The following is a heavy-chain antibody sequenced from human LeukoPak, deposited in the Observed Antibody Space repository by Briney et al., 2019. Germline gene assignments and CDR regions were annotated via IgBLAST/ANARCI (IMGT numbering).Heavy chain of an antibody. J-gene: IGHJ4*02. CDR1: GGSISSYY. D-gene: IGHD2-2*01. CDR3: VRGVRISTSCYLTPHYFDY. Sequence: PSETLSLTCSVSGGSISSYYWSWIRQPPGKGLEWIGYIYYSGSANYNPSPKSRVTMSVDTSKNQFSLKLTSVTAADTAVYYCVRGVRISTSCYLTPHYFDYWGQGTPVTVSS. CDR2: IYYSGSA. V-gene: IGHV4-59*01.